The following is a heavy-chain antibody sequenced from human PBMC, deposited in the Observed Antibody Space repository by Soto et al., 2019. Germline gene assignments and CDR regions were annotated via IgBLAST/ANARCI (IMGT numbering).Heavy chain of an antibody. V-gene: IGHV1-69*13. CDR2: IIPIFGTA. Sequence: RASVKVSCKASGGTFSSYAISWVRQAPGQGLEWMGGIIPIFGTANYAQKFQGRVTITADESTSTAYMELSSLRSEDTAVYYCARDTEDLRFLEWLPPGLWGQGTLVTVSS. D-gene: IGHD3-3*01. CDR1: GGTFSSYA. CDR3: ARDTEDLRFLEWLPPGL. J-gene: IGHJ4*02.